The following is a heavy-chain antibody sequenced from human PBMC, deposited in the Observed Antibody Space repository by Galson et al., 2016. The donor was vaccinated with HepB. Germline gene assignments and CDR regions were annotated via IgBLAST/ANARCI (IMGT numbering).Heavy chain of an antibody. Sequence: SLRLSCATSGFTFSDYYMSWIRQAPGKGLEWLGYISGGGDTKSYADSVKGRFTISRDNSKNTLYLQLNNLRVEDTAMYYCARPGNYEEWYFEVWGRGTLVTVSS. D-gene: IGHD1-7*01. CDR2: ISGGGDTK. V-gene: IGHV3-11*01. CDR3: ARPGNYEEWYFEV. J-gene: IGHJ2*01. CDR1: GFTFSDYY.